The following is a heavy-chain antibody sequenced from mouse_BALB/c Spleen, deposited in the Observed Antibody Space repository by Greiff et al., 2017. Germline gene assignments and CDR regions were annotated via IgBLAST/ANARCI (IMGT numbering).Heavy chain of an antibody. CDR2: ISSGGSYT. V-gene: IGHV5-6*01. J-gene: IGHJ2*01. CDR1: GFTFSSYG. CDR3: ARHDQYYFDY. Sequence: VQLKQSGGDLVKPGGSLKLSCAASGFTFSSYGMSWVRQTPDKRLEWVATISSGGSYTYYPDSVKGRFTISRDNAKNTLYLQMSSLKSEDTAMYYCARHDQYYFDYWGQGTTLTVSS.